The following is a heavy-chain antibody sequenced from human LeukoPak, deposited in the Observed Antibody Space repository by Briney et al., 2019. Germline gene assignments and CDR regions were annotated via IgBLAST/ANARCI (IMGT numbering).Heavy chain of an antibody. D-gene: IGHD6-13*01. CDR3: VKGSSRWFYYFDY. J-gene: IGHJ4*02. Sequence: GGSLRLSCAASGFSFNNYAMSWVRQAPGKGLEWVSGISWNGDSMVYPDSVKGRFTISRDNAESSLSLQINSLRGEDTALYYCVKGSSRWFYYFDYWGQGTLVTVSS. V-gene: IGHV3-9*01. CDR1: GFSFNNYA. CDR2: ISWNGDSM.